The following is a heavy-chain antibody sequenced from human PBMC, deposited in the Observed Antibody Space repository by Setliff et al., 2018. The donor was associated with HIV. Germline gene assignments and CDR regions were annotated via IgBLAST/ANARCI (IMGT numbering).Heavy chain of an antibody. CDR1: GGSISSGSYY. CDR3: AREDYYYYGMDV. V-gene: IGHV4-61*02. J-gene: IGHJ6*01. Sequence: SETLSLTCTVSGGSISSGSYYWNWIRQPAGKGLEWIGRIYTSGSTNYNPSLKSRVTISVDTSKNQFSLKLSSVTAADTAVYYCAREDYYYYGMDVWGPETLLVTVSS. CDR2: IYTSGST.